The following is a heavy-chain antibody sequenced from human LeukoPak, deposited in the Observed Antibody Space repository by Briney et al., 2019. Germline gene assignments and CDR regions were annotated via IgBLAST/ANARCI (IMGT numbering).Heavy chain of an antibody. CDR1: GFTFSSYG. CDR3: AKDHVAYYYDSSGYYYPAPFDY. J-gene: IGHJ4*02. V-gene: IGHV3-30*18. Sequence: GGPLRLSCAASGFTFSSYGMHWVRQAPGKGLDWVAVISNDGSKKYYADSVKGRFTISRDNSKNTLYLQMNSLRAEDTAVYYCAKDHVAYYYDSSGYYYPAPFDYWGQGTLVTVSS. D-gene: IGHD3-22*01. CDR2: ISNDGSKK.